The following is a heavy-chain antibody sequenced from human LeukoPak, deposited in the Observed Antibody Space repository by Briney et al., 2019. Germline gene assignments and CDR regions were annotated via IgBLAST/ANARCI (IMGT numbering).Heavy chain of an antibody. CDR3: ARYSTSWYYFDC. V-gene: IGHV4-59*01. CDR1: GGSISGYY. D-gene: IGHD6-13*01. Sequence: SETLSLTCTVSGGSISGYYRSWIRQPPGKGLEWIGYIYYSGSTNYNPSLKSRVTISVDTSKNQFSLKLSSVSAADTAVYYCARYSTSWYYFDCWGQGALVTVSS. CDR2: IYYSGST. J-gene: IGHJ4*02.